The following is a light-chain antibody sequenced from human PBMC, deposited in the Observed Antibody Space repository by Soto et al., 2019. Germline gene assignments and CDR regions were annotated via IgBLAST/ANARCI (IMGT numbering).Light chain of an antibody. CDR2: DAS. J-gene: IGKJ4*01. V-gene: IGKV1-27*01. Sequence: DVRMTQSPSSLSASVGDRVTITCRASQPIANYLAWYQQKPGKVPELLIYDASTLQSGVPSRFSGTASGTEFTLTISGLQPEDVATYYCQKYNSAPLTFGGGTKVEMK. CDR3: QKYNSAPLT. CDR1: QPIANY.